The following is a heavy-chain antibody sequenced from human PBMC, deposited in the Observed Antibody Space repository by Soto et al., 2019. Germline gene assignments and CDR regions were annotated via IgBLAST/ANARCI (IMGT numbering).Heavy chain of an antibody. CDR2: IYYSGST. Sequence: SETLSLTCTVSGGSISSGDYYWSWIRQPPGKGLEWIGYIYYSGSTYYNPSLKSRVTISVDTSKNQFSLKLSSVTAADTAVYYCARGALIAAAGKDWFDPWGQGTLVTVSS. D-gene: IGHD6-13*01. V-gene: IGHV4-30-4*01. CDR3: ARGALIAAAGKDWFDP. J-gene: IGHJ5*02. CDR1: GGSISSGDYY.